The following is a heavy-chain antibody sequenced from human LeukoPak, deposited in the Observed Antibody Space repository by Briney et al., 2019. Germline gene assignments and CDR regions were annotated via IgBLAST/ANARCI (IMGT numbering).Heavy chain of an antibody. CDR1: GGSISSSSYY. V-gene: IGHV4-39*07. CDR3: AKANGYGLVDI. Sequence: SETLSLTCTVSGGSISSSSYYWGWIRQPPGKGLEWIGSIYYSGSTYYNPSLKSRVTISVDTSKNQFSLKLNSVTAADTAVYYCAKANGYGLVDIWGRGTMVTVSS. CDR2: IYYSGST. D-gene: IGHD3-10*01. J-gene: IGHJ3*02.